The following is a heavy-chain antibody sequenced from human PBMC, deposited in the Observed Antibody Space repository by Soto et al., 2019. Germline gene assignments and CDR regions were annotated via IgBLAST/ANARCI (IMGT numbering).Heavy chain of an antibody. D-gene: IGHD2-8*02. CDR1: GGSISSGGYY. J-gene: IGHJ4*02. CDR3: AIDKITGLFDY. V-gene: IGHV4-31*03. CDR2: IYYSGST. Sequence: SETLSLTCTVSGGSISSGGYYWSWIRQHPGKGLEWIGYIYYSGSTYYNPSLKSRVTISVDTSKNQFSLKLSSVTAADTAVYYCAIDKITGLFDYWGQGTLVTVS.